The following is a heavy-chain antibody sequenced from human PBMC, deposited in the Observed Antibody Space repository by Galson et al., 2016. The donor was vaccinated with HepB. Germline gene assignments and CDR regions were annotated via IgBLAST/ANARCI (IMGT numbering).Heavy chain of an antibody. Sequence: SLRLSCAASGFSFSNAWMSWVRQAPGKGLEWVGRIRSRTDGGTTDYAAPVKGRFTISRDDSKNTLYLHMNSLKTEDTAVYYCATQAALDYWGQGTLVTVPS. CDR3: ATQAALDY. J-gene: IGHJ4*02. D-gene: IGHD6-6*01. CDR2: IRSRTDGGTT. CDR1: GFSFSNAW. V-gene: IGHV3-15*01.